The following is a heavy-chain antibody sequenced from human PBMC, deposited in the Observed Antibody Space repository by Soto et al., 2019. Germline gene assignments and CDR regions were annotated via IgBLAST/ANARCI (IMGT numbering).Heavy chain of an antibody. CDR2: ISSDGSVT. V-gene: IGHV3-74*01. CDR3: TSASVADAFDL. J-gene: IGHJ3*01. D-gene: IGHD2-21*01. CDR1: GFTFRDYW. Sequence: GGSLRLSCAVSGFTFRDYWMHWVRQAPGKGLIWVSRISSDGSVTDYADSVKGRFTISRDNTKNSLSLEMNSLRADDTAVYYCTSASVADAFDLRGQGTMVTVSS.